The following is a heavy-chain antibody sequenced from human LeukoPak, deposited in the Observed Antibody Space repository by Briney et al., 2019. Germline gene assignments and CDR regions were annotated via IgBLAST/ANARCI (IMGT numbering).Heavy chain of an antibody. CDR2: ISSSGTTI. CDR1: GLTFNSYC. CDR3: AELGITMIGGV. V-gene: IGHV3-48*04. D-gene: IGHD3-10*02. Sequence: GVAVRLSYPACGLTFNSYCIHWVRQAPGKGLEGVSYISSSGTTIYYAASVKGRFTISRDNAKNSLYLQMNRLRAEDTAVYYCAELGITMIGGVWGKGTTVTISS. J-gene: IGHJ6*04.